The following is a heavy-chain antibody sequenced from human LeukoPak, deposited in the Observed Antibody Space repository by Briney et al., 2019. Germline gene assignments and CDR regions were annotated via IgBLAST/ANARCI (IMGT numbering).Heavy chain of an antibody. Sequence: ASVKVSCKASGYTFTSYDINWVRQATGQGLEWMGWMNPNSGNTGYAQKFQGRVTMARNTSISTVYMELSSLRSEDTAVYYCARGYRTVGAIEYFQHWGQGTLVTVSS. CDR2: MNPNSGNT. CDR1: GYTFTSYD. CDR3: ARGYRTVGAIEYFQH. V-gene: IGHV1-8*01. D-gene: IGHD1-26*01. J-gene: IGHJ1*01.